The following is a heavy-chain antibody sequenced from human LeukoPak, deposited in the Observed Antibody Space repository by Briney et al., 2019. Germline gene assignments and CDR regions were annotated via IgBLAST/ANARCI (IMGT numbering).Heavy chain of an antibody. J-gene: IGHJ6*02. V-gene: IGHV3-66*01. CDR3: ARSYSNHLFGMDV. Sequence: PGGSLRLSCAASGFTVSSYYMTWVRQAPGKGLEWVSVMYSGGGTYYADSVKGRVAISRDNSQNTVFLQMNSVRVEDTAVYYCARSYSNHLFGMDVWGQGTAVTASS. D-gene: IGHD4-11*01. CDR1: GFTVSSYY. CDR2: MYSGGGT.